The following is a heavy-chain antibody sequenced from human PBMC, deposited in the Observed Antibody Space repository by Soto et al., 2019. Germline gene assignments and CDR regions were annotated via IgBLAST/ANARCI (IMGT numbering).Heavy chain of an antibody. D-gene: IGHD2-15*01. V-gene: IGHV4-30-2*01. CDR3: ARGILYCSGGSCYPDDYYYYGMDV. CDR2: ISHSGST. Sequence: QLQLQESGSGLVKPSQTLSLTCAVSGGSISSGGYSWSWIRQPPGKGLEWIGYISHSGSTYYNPSLKSRVTISVDRSKNQFSLKLSSVTAADTAVYYCARGILYCSGGSCYPDDYYYYGMDVWGQGTTVTVSS. J-gene: IGHJ6*02. CDR1: GGSISSGGYS.